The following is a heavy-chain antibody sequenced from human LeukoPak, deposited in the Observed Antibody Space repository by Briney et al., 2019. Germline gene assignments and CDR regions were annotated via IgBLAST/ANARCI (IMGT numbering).Heavy chain of an antibody. CDR1: GYTLTELS. CDR3: ATGHESSSWFPYYYYGMDV. J-gene: IGHJ6*02. CDR2: VDPEDGET. Sequence: GASVKVSCKVSGYTLTELSMHWVRQAPGKGGEWRGGVDPEDGETIYAQKFQCTVTMPEDTSTDTAYMELSSLRSEDTAVYYCATGHESSSWFPYYYYGMDVWGQGTTVTVSS. V-gene: IGHV1-24*01. D-gene: IGHD6-13*01.